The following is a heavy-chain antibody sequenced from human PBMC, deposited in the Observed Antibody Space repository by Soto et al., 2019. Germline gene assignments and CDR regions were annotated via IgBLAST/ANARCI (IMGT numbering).Heavy chain of an antibody. CDR2: ISAYNGNT. J-gene: IGHJ6*02. CDR3: ARDQYCXNGVCLNWFYYYYGMDV. D-gene: IGHD2-8*01. V-gene: IGHV1-18*04. Sequence: AAVKVSCKASGYTFTSCGISWVRQAPGQGLEWMGWISAYNGNTNYAQKLQGRVTMTTDTSTSTAYMELRSLRSDDTAVYYCARDQYCXNGVCLNWFYYYYGMDVWGQGTTVTVSS. CDR1: GYTFTSCG.